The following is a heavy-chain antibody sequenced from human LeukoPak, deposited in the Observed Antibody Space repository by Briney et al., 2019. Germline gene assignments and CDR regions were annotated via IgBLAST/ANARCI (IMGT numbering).Heavy chain of an antibody. V-gene: IGHV2-5*02. J-gene: IGHJ4*02. CDR1: GFSLSTTGVA. CDR3: ARALYYDSGSYFDS. Sequence: ESGPTLAKPTQPLTLTCTFSGFSLSTTGVAVGWIRHPPGKSLEWLALFYWDADKGYRPSLKSTFTITKDTSRNQVVLTMTNMDPGDTATYYCARALYYDSGSYFDSWGQGTRVIVSS. CDR2: FYWDADK. D-gene: IGHD3-16*01.